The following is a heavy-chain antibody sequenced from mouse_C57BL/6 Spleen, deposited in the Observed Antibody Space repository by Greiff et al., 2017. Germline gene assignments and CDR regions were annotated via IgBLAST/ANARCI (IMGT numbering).Heavy chain of an antibody. CDR3: AWRGYGNSYYFDY. V-gene: IGHV3-6*01. CDR2: ISYDGSN. CDR1: GYSITSGYY. D-gene: IGHD2-10*02. Sequence: EVQLVESGPGLVKPSQSLSLTCSVTGYSITSGYYWNWIRQFPGNKLEWMGYISYDGSNNYNPSLKNRISITRDTSKNQFFLKLNSVTTEDTATYYCAWRGYGNSYYFDYWGQGTTLTVSS. J-gene: IGHJ2*01.